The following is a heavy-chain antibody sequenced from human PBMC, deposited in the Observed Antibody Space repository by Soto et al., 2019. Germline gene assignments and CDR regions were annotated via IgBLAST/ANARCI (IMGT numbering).Heavy chain of an antibody. D-gene: IGHD1-1*01. CDR1: GFAFSDYY. J-gene: IGHJ2*01. CDR3: ARRTGYCYFDL. Sequence: SLRLSCAASGFAFSDYYMSWIRQAPGKGLEWVSYISSSGSTIYYADSVKGRFTISRDNAKNSLYLQMNSLRAEDAAVYYCARRTGYCYFDLWGRATLVTFSS. CDR2: ISSSGSTI. V-gene: IGHV3-11*01.